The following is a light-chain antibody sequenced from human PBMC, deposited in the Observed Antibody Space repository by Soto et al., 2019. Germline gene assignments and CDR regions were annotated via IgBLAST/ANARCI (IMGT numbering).Light chain of an antibody. V-gene: IGKV1-33*01. CDR1: QDISNY. CDR2: XAS. CDR3: QQYDNLPRGIT. J-gene: IGKJ5*01. Sequence: DIQMTQSPSSLSASVGDRFAITCQASQDISNYLNWYQQKPGKATKLLXYXASNLETGVPSRLSGSGSGTDFTFTISSLQPADIATYYCQQYDNLPRGITFGQGTRLEIK.